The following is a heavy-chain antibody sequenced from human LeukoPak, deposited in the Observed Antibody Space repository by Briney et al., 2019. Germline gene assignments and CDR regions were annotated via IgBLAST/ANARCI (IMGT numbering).Heavy chain of an antibody. CDR2: IYSSGST. D-gene: IGHD4-11*01. J-gene: IGHJ4*02. CDR1: GVSISGYY. CDR3: AREGTTVTHFDY. Sequence: KASETLSLTCTVSGVSISGYYWSWIRQPPGKGLEWIGYIYSSGSTNYNPSLKSRVTISIDTSKNQLSLKLSSVTAADTAVYYCAREGTTVTHFDYWGQGTLVTVSS. V-gene: IGHV4-59*01.